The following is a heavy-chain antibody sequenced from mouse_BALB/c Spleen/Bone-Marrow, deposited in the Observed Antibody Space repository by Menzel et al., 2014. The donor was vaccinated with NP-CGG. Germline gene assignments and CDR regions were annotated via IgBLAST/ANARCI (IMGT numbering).Heavy chain of an antibody. V-gene: IGHV5-6-2*01. CDR2: INSNGGST. Sequence: EVMLVESGGGLVKLGGPLKLSCAASGFTFSSYYMSWVRQTPEKRLELVAAINSNGGSTYYPDTVKGRFTISRDNAKNTLYLQMSSLKSEDTALYYCARQGYPYFDYWGQGTTLTVSS. CDR1: GFTFSSYY. J-gene: IGHJ2*01. D-gene: IGHD2-14*01. CDR3: ARQGYPYFDY.